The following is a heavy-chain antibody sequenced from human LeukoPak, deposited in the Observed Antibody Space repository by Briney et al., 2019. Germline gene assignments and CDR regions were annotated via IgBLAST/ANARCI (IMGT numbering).Heavy chain of an antibody. CDR1: GFTFSSYS. CDR2: ISSSSSTI. V-gene: IGHV3-48*01. Sequence: SGGSLRLSCAASGFTFSSYSMNWVRQAPGKGLEWVSYISSSSSTIYYADSVKGRFTISRDNAKNSLYLQMNSLRAEDTAVYYCARDQFYEYSSSWPNWFDPWGQGALVTVSS. CDR3: ARDQFYEYSSSWPNWFDP. D-gene: IGHD6-13*01. J-gene: IGHJ5*02.